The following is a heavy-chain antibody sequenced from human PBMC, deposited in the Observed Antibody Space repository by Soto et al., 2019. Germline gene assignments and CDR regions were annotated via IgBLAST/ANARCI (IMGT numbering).Heavy chain of an antibody. V-gene: IGHV3-48*01. CDR2: ISSSSSTI. CDR3: ARAAAGPPRD. J-gene: IGHJ4*02. D-gene: IGHD6-13*01. Sequence: EVQLVESGGGLVQPGGSLRLSCAASGFTFSSYSMNWVRQAPGKGLEWVSYISSSSSTIYYADSVKGRFTISRDNAKNSLYLQMNSLRAEYTAVYYCARAAAGPPRDWGQGTLVTVSS. CDR1: GFTFSSYS.